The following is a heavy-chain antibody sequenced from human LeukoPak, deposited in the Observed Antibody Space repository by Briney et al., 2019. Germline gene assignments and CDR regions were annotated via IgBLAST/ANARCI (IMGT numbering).Heavy chain of an antibody. CDR3: ARHAEVEYSSSGGWFDP. CDR1: GYSFANYW. D-gene: IGHD6-6*01. CDR2: IYPGDSDT. Sequence: GESLKISCKGFGYSFANYWIGWVRQMPGKGLEWMGIIYPGDSDTRYSPSFQGQVTISADKSISTAYLQWSSLKASDTAMYYCARHAEVEYSSSGGWFDPWGQGTLVTVSS. V-gene: IGHV5-51*01. J-gene: IGHJ5*02.